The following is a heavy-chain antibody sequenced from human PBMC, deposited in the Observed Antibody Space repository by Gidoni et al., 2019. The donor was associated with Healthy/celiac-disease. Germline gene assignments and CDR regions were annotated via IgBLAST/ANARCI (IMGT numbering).Heavy chain of an antibody. Sequence: EVQLVESGGGLVQPGGSLRLSCAASGFPFCSYAMSWVRQAPGKGLEWVSAISGSGGSTYYADSVKGRFTISRDNSKNTLYLQMNSLRAEDTAVYYCAPFGVVPAAIPPFFDYWGQGTLVTVSS. J-gene: IGHJ4*02. D-gene: IGHD2-2*01. CDR1: GFPFCSYA. CDR3: APFGVVPAAIPPFFDY. CDR2: ISGSGGST. V-gene: IGHV3-23*04.